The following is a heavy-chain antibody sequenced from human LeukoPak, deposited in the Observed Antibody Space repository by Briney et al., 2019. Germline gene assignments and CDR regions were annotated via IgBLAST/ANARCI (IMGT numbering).Heavy chain of an antibody. CDR3: AKARRGGVVVVPAALSFDY. V-gene: IGHV3-30*02. D-gene: IGHD2-2*01. Sequence: GGSLRLSRAASGFTFSSYGMHWVRQAPGKGLEWVAFIRYDGSNKYYADSVKGRFTISRDNSKNTLYLQMNSLRAEDTAVYYCAKARRGGVVVVPAALSFDYWGQGTLVTVSS. J-gene: IGHJ4*02. CDR2: IRYDGSNK. CDR1: GFTFSSYG.